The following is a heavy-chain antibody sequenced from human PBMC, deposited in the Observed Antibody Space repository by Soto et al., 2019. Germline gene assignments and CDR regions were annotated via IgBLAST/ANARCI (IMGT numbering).Heavy chain of an antibody. Sequence: SETLSLTCTVSGGSISSYYWSWIRQPPGKGLEWIGYIYYSGSTNYNPSLKSRVTISVDTSKNQFSLKLSSVTAADTAVYYCARGIGGVIVDFDYWGQGTLVTVSS. V-gene: IGHV4-59*01. D-gene: IGHD3-16*02. CDR3: ARGIGGVIVDFDY. CDR1: GGSISSYY. J-gene: IGHJ4*02. CDR2: IYYSGST.